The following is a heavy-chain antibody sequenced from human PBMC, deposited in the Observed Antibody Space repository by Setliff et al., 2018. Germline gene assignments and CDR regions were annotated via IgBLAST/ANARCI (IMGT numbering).Heavy chain of an antibody. CDR2: INHSGST. Sequence: PSETLSLTCAVYGGSFSGYYWSWLRQPPGKGLEWIGEINHSGSTYYNPSLKSRVTISVDTSKNQFSLKLSSVTAADTAVYYCARGAGWCCDSSGYYYDYWGQGTLVTVSS. D-gene: IGHD3-22*01. J-gene: IGHJ4*02. CDR1: GGSFSGYY. CDR3: ARGAGWCCDSSGYYYDY. V-gene: IGHV4-34*01.